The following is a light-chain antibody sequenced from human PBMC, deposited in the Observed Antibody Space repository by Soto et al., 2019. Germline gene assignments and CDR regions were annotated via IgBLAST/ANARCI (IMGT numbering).Light chain of an antibody. CDR2: RNN. V-gene: IGLV1-47*01. CDR3: AACDATLHGQV. CDR1: RSNIGRNY. Sequence: QSVLTQPPSASGTPGQRVSISCSGSRSNIGRNYVYWYQQLPGTAPKLLIQRNNERPPGVPDRFSGSKSGTSVSLAISGVRSADEATYYCAACDATLHGQVFGGGTQLTVL. J-gene: IGLJ3*02.